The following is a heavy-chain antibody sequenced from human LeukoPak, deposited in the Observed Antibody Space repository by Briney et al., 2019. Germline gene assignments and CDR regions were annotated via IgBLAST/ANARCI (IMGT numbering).Heavy chain of an antibody. V-gene: IGHV4-59*01. CDR3: ARGLLWFGYYYYYGMDV. CDR1: GGSFSGYY. Sequence: RPSETLSLTCAVYGGSFSGYYWSWIRQPPGKGLEWIGYIYYSGSTNYNPSLKSRVTISVDTSKNQFSLKLSSVTAADTAVYYCARGLLWFGYYYYYGMDVWGQGTTVTVSS. D-gene: IGHD3-10*01. CDR2: IYYSGST. J-gene: IGHJ6*02.